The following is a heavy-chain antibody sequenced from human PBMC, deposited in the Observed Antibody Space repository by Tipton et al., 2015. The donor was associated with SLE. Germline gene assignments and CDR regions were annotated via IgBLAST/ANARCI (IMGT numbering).Heavy chain of an antibody. D-gene: IGHD3-16*01. J-gene: IGHJ4*02. CDR3: ARGEREVDY. CDR1: GGSISGSDYF. CDR2: IYFSGYN. Sequence: TLSLTCTVSGGSISGSDYFWGWIRQPPGKGLEGIGNIYFSGYNYYNPPLKSRVTISVDTSKNQFSLKLHSVTAADTAVYYCARGEREVDYWGQGTLVTVSS. V-gene: IGHV4-39*07.